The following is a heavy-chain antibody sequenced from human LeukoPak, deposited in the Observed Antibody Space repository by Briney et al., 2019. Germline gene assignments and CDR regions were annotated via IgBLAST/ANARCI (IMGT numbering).Heavy chain of an antibody. Sequence: SETLSLTCTVSGGSISGYYWSWIRQPAGKGLEWIGRIYPSGSTNYNPSLKSRVTMSVDKSKNQFSLQLSSVTAADTAVYYCARGGYSVSGSYYYWGQGTLVTVSS. V-gene: IGHV4-4*07. J-gene: IGHJ4*02. CDR3: ARGGYSVSGSYYY. D-gene: IGHD3-10*01. CDR1: GGSISGYY. CDR2: IYPSGST.